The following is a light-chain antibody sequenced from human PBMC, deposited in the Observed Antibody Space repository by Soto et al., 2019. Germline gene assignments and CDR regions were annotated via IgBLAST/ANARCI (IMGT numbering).Light chain of an antibody. V-gene: IGLV2-14*01. CDR1: SXDVGIYNY. Sequence: QPALTQPASVSGSPGQSIAISCTGSSXDVGIYNYVSWYQQHPGKVPKLIIYEVTNRPSGVSNRFSGSKSGNTASLTISGLQAEDEADYYCSSYTTSSTRVFGTGTKVTVL. J-gene: IGLJ1*01. CDR3: SSYTTSSTRV. CDR2: EVT.